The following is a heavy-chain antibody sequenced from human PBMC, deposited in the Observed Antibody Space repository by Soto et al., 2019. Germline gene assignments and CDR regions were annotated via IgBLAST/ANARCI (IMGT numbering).Heavy chain of an antibody. V-gene: IGHV4-34*01. CDR2: INHSGTT. D-gene: IGHD6-13*01. Sequence: SETLSLTCAFYVVSFSGFYWTCIRHPPGKRLEYIGEINHSGTTHYHPSLKSRVTISVDTSKNQFSLKLSSVTAADTAVYYCVRSAAGDSDENYLDFLGQGTLVTVPS. J-gene: IGHJ4*02. CDR3: VRSAAGDSDENYLDF. CDR1: VVSFSGFY.